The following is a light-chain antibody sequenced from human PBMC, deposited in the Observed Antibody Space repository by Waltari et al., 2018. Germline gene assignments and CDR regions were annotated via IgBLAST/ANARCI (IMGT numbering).Light chain of an antibody. V-gene: IGKV3-15*01. CDR2: GAP. J-gene: IGKJ2*01. Sequence: EIVMTQSPATLSVSPGERATLSCRARQSVSSNLAWYQQKPGQAPRLLIYGAPTRATGIPARFSGSGSGTEFTLTISSLQSEDFAVYYCQQYNNWPPRNTFGQGTKLEIK. CDR3: QQYNNWPPRNT. CDR1: QSVSSN.